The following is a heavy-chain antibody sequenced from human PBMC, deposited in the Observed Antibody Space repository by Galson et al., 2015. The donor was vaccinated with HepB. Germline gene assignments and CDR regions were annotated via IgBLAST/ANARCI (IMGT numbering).Heavy chain of an antibody. CDR1: GFTFSSYS. D-gene: IGHD2-2*01. Sequence: SLRLSCAASGFTFSSYSMNWVRQAPGKGLEWVSYISSSSSTIYYADSVKGRFTISRDNAKNSLYLQMNSLRAEDTAVYYCARGLLGYCSSTSCPLDYWGQGTLVTVSS. V-gene: IGHV3-48*01. CDR2: ISSSSSTI. J-gene: IGHJ4*02. CDR3: ARGLLGYCSSTSCPLDY.